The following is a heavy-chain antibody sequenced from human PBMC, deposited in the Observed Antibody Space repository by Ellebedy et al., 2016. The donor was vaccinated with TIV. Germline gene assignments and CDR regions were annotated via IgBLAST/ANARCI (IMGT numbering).Heavy chain of an antibody. D-gene: IGHD4-17*01. CDR2: ISGSGGST. CDR3: ARAVGDYLTS. V-gene: IGHV3-23*01. J-gene: IGHJ5*02. CDR1: GFTFSSYG. Sequence: GESLKISXAASGFTFSSYGMHWVRQAPGKGLEWVSAISGSGGSTYYADSVKGRFTISRDNSKNTLYLQMNSLRAEDTAVYYCARAVGDYLTSWGQGTLVTVSS.